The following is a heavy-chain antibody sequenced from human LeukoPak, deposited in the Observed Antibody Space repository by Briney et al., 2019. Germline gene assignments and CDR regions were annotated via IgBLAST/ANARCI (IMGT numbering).Heavy chain of an antibody. D-gene: IGHD5-18*01. CDR3: ARNVRDTGAFDY. J-gene: IGHJ4*01. CDR2: MNPNSDNA. V-gene: IGHV1-8*01. Sequence: ASVKVSCKASGYTFTSYDINWVRQAPGQGLEWMGWMNPNSDNAGYAQKFQGRVTMTRNPSISTAYMELSSLRSEDTAVYYCARNVRDTGAFDYWGQEPWSPSPQ. CDR1: GYTFTSYD.